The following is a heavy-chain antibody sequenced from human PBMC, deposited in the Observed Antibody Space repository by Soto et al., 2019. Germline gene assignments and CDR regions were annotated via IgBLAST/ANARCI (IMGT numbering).Heavy chain of an antibody. CDR3: ARTARGRYFDY. V-gene: IGHV4-38-2*02. J-gene: IGHJ4*02. CDR1: SFSINSRHY. D-gene: IGHD2-21*02. CDR2: IYNTVST. Sequence: SETLSLTCSVSSFSINSRHYWGWIRQPPGKGLEWIASIYNTVSTHYNPSLKSRATISLDTSQNQFSLRLNSVTAADTAIYYCARTARGRYFDYWGPGRLVTVSA.